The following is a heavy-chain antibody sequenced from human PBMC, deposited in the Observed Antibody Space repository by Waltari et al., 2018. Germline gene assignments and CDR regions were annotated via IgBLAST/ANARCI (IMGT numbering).Heavy chain of an antibody. V-gene: IGHV4-39*07. D-gene: IGHD2-21*01. Sequence: QLQLQESGPGLVKPSETLSLTCTVSGGSISSSSYYWGWIRQPPGKGLEWIGSIYYSGRTYYNPSLKSRVTISVDTSKNQFSLKLSSVTAADTAVYYCARVGVEIATISLYYFDYWGQGTLVTVSS. CDR1: GGSISSSSYY. J-gene: IGHJ4*02. CDR2: IYYSGRT. CDR3: ARVGVEIATISLYYFDY.